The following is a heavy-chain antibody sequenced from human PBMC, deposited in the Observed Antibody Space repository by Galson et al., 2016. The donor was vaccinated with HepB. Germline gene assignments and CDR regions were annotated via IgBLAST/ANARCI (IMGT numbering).Heavy chain of an antibody. CDR1: GFSFSNYV. D-gene: IGHD6-19*01. CDR2: ISYDESS. J-gene: IGHJ6*04. CDR3: ARGRKTGVPVYGTGYYGMDV. V-gene: IGHV3-30-3*01. Sequence: SLRLSCAASGFSFSNYVIHWVRQAPGKGLEWAALISYDESSDYAGSVKGRFTISRDNSKNTVYLQMNTLRAEDTGVYFCARGRKTGVPVYGTGYYGMDVWGKGTTVTASS.